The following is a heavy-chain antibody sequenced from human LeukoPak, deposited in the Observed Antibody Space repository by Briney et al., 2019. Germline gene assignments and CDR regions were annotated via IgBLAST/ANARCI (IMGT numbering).Heavy chain of an antibody. CDR2: IYSGGST. CDR3: ARSPQRFLEWLSMDV. D-gene: IGHD3-3*01. CDR1: GFTVSSNY. J-gene: IGHJ6*04. V-gene: IGHV3-53*01. Sequence: PGGSLRLSCAASGFTVSSNYMSWVRQAPGKGLEWVSVIYSGGSTYYADSVKGRFTISRDNSKNSLYLQMNSLRAEDTAVYYCARSPQRFLEWLSMDVWGKGTTVTVSS.